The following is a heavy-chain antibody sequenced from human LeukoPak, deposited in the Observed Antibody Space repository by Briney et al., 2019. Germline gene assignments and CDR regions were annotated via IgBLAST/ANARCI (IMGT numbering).Heavy chain of an antibody. V-gene: IGHV4-34*01. CDR2: INHSGST. Sequence: SETLSLTCAVYGGSFSGYYWSWIRQPPGKGLEWIGEINHSGSTNYNPSLKSRVTISVDTSKNQFSLKLSSVTAADTAVYYCARFLTYYYGSGLVPPYNWFDPWGQGTLVTVSS. CDR3: ARFLTYYYGSGLVPPYNWFDP. J-gene: IGHJ5*02. D-gene: IGHD3-10*01. CDR1: GGSFSGYY.